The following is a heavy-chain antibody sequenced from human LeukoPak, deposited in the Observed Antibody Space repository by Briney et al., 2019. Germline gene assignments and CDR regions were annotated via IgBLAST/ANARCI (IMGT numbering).Heavy chain of an antibody. Sequence: KPSETLSLTCTVSGGSVSSSSYYWGWIRQPPGKGLEWIGTIYYDGSTYYNPSLKSRVTISVDTSKHQFSLKLSSVTAADAAVYYCARGPDYGDYWAFDIWGQGTMVTVSS. CDR1: GGSVSSSSYY. CDR2: IYYDGST. V-gene: IGHV4-39*07. CDR3: ARGPDYGDYWAFDI. J-gene: IGHJ3*02. D-gene: IGHD4-17*01.